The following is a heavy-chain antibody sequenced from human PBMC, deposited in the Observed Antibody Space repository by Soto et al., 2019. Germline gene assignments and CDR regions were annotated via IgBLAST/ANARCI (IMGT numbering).Heavy chain of an antibody. CDR2: ISGSGSAT. Sequence: PGGSLRLSCAASGFNFGGYVMSWVRQAPGTGLEWVSSISGSGSATYFADSVKGRFIISRDNSKNTLYLQMNSLRVEDTAIYYRAKAGQWLDGFYHYGMDVWGPGTTVTVSS. J-gene: IGHJ6*02. V-gene: IGHV3-23*01. CDR3: AKAGQWLDGFYHYGMDV. CDR1: GFNFGGYV. D-gene: IGHD6-19*01.